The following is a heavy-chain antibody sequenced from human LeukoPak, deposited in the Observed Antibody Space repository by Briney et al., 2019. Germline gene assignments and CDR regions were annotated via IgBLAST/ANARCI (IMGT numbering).Heavy chain of an antibody. CDR2: INPNSGGT. CDR3: ARGAAPTYSSSWSPFDY. J-gene: IGHJ4*02. D-gene: IGHD6-13*01. V-gene: IGHV1-2*02. Sequence: ASVKVSCKASGYTFTGYYMHWVRQAPGQGLEWMGWINPNSGGTNYAQKFQGRVTMTTDTSTSTAYMELRSLRSDDTAVYYCARGAAPTYSSSWSPFDYWGQGTLVTVSS. CDR1: GYTFTGYY.